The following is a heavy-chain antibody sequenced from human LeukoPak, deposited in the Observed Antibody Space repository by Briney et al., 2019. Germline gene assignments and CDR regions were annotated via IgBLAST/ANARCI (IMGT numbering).Heavy chain of an antibody. CDR1: GFTFSSYE. CDR3: ARGGLYYGSGSYWDY. J-gene: IGHJ4*02. Sequence: GGSLRLSCAASGFTFSSYEMNWVRQAPGKGLEWVSYISSSGSTIYYADSVKGRFTISRDNAKNSLYLQMNTLRAEDTAVYYCARGGLYYGSGSYWDYWGQGTLVTVSS. CDR2: ISSSGSTI. D-gene: IGHD3-10*01. V-gene: IGHV3-48*03.